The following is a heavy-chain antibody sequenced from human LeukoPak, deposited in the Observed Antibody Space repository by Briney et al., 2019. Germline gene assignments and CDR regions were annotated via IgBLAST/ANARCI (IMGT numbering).Heavy chain of an antibody. J-gene: IGHJ4*02. CDR2: IYSGGST. CDR1: GFTFSSYA. CDR3: AREPLCSGGSCYREFDY. V-gene: IGHV3-66*01. D-gene: IGHD2-15*01. Sequence: GGSLRLSCAASGFTFSSYAMSWVRQAPGKGLEWVSVIYSGGSTYYADSVKGRFTISRDNSKNTLYLQMNSLRAEDTAVYYRAREPLCSGGSCYREFDYWGQGTLVTVSS.